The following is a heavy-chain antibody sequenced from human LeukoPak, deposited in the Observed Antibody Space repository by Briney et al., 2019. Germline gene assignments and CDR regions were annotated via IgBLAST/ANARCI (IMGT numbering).Heavy chain of an antibody. D-gene: IGHD2-15*01. Sequence: SGPTLLKPTPTLTLTCTFSGFSLSTSGGGVGWIRQPPGKALEWLALIYWDDDKRYSPSLKSRLTITKDTSKTQVVLTMTNMDPVDTATYYCAHRGRYCSDSYCYGAFHVWGQGTMVTVSS. CDR3: AHRGRYCSDSYCYGAFHV. J-gene: IGHJ3*01. CDR1: GFSLSTSGGG. V-gene: IGHV2-5*02. CDR2: IYWDDDK.